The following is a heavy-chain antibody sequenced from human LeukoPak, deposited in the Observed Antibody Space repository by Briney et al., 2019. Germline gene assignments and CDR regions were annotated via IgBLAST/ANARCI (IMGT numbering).Heavy chain of an antibody. CDR1: GGTFSSYA. Sequence: ASVKVSCKASGGTFSSYAISWVRQAPGQGLEWMGGIIPIFGTANYAQKFQGRVTITADESTSTAYMELSSLRFEDTAVYYCGRAAAMVYYYFMDVWGKGTTVTVS. V-gene: IGHV1-69*13. D-gene: IGHD2-2*01. J-gene: IGHJ6*03. CDR3: GRAAAMVYYYFMDV. CDR2: IIPIFGTA.